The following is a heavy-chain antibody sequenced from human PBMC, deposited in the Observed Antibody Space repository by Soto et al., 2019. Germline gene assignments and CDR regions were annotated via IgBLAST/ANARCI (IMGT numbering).Heavy chain of an antibody. V-gene: IGHV3-30-3*01. Sequence: QVQLVESGGGVVQPGRSLRLSCAASGFTFSTYAMHWVRQAPGKGLEWVAVISRDGTNKYHADSVKGRFTISRDNSKNTMYLQMNSLRAEDTAMYYWARFVGYGGDDYYFDYWGQGTLVTVSS. CDR2: ISRDGTNK. CDR3: ARFVGYGGDDYYFDY. D-gene: IGHD5-12*01. J-gene: IGHJ4*02. CDR1: GFTFSTYA.